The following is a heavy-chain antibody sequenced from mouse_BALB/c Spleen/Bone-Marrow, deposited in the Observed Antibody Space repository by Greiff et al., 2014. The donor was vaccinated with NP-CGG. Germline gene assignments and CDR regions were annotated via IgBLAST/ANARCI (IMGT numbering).Heavy chain of an antibody. CDR2: INPGSGGT. V-gene: IGHV1-54*01. D-gene: IGHD1-3*01. CDR3: ARREVGEFDY. CDR1: GYAFTNYL. Sequence: QVQLQQSGMPSFACKTSVKVSCKASGYAFTNYLIEWVKQRPGQGLEWIGVINPGSGGTNYNEKFKGKATLTADKSSSTAYMQLRSLTSDDSAVYFWARREVGEFDYWGPGTTLTVSS. J-gene: IGHJ2*01.